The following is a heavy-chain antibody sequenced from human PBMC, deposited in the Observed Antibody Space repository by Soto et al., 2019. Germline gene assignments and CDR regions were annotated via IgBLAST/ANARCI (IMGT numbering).Heavy chain of an antibody. J-gene: IGHJ6*02. D-gene: IGHD5-12*01. CDR3: ARSQGVQWLQKYYYYGMDV. V-gene: IGHV1-46*01. CDR1: GYTFTSYY. CDR2: INPSGGST. Sequence: EASVKVSCKASGYTFTSYYMHWVRQAPGQGLERKGIINPSGGSTSYAQKFQGRVTMTRDTSTSTVYMELSSLRSEDTAVYYCARSQGVQWLQKYYYYGMDVWGQGTTVTVSS.